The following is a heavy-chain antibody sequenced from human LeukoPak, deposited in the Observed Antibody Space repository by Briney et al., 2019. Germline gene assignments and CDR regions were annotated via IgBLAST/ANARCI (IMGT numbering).Heavy chain of an antibody. J-gene: IGHJ4*02. CDR1: GYRFTDYW. Sequence: GESLKISCKGSGYRFTDYWIGWVRQMPGKGLVWVSRIKGDESYTNHADSVKGRFTISRDNAKNTLYLQMTSLRAEDTAIYYCVRDGDVYNFDHWGQGTLVTVSS. D-gene: IGHD5-24*01. CDR2: IKGDESYT. V-gene: IGHV3-74*01. CDR3: VRDGDVYNFDH.